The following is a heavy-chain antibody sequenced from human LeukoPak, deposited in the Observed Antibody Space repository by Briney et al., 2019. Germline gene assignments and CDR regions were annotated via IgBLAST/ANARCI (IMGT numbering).Heavy chain of an antibody. V-gene: IGHV3-33*01. CDR3: ARAYDSSDIDY. J-gene: IGHJ4*02. Sequence: PGGSLRLSCAASGFTFSSYSMHWVRQAPGKGLEWVAVIWYDGSNKYYADSVKGRFTISRDNSKNTLYLQMNSLRAEDTAVYYCARAYDSSDIDYWGQGTLVTVSS. CDR2: IWYDGSNK. D-gene: IGHD3-22*01. CDR1: GFTFSSYS.